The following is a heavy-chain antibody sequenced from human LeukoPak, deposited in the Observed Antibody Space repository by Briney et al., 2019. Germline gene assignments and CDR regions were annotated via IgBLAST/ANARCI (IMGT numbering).Heavy chain of an antibody. CDR1: GYTFTSYY. CDR3: ARDLSYYGSGSLFQH. CDR2: INPSGGST. D-gene: IGHD3-10*01. Sequence: GASVKVSCEASGYTFTSYYMHWVRQAPGQGLEWMGIINPSGGSTSYAQKFQGRVTMTRDTSTSTVYMELSSLRSEDTAVYYCARDLSYYGSGSLFQHWGQGTLVTVSS. J-gene: IGHJ1*01. V-gene: IGHV1-46*01.